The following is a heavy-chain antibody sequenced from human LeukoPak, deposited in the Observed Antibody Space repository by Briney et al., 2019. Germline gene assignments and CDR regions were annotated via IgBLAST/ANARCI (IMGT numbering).Heavy chain of an antibody. CDR2: IFFSGGT. V-gene: IGHV4-4*09. Sequence: PSETLSLTCTVSGGSVGGFYWTWIRQPPGGGMQWIGFIFFSGGTNYNPSLKSSVAISTATSKNQVSLRVPSVTAADTAVCYCATGGAYTSGWYNIWGQGTLVSVSS. J-gene: IGHJ4*02. CDR3: ATGGAYTSGWYNI. CDR1: GGSVGGFY. D-gene: IGHD6-19*01.